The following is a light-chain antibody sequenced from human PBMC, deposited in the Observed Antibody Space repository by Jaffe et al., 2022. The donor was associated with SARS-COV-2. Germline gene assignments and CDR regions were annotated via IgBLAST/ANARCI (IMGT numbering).Light chain of an antibody. J-gene: IGLJ1*01. Sequence: QSALTQPPSASGSPGQSVTISCTGTSSDVGGYNYVSWYQQYPGKAPKLMIYEVSKRPSGVPDRFSGSKSGNTASLTVSGLQAEDEADYYCSSYASTNNFYVFGTGTKVTVL. V-gene: IGLV2-8*01. CDR1: SSDVGGYNY. CDR2: EVS. CDR3: SSYASTNNFYV.